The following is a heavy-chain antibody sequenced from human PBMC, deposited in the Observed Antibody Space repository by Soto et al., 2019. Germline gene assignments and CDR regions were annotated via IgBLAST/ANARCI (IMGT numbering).Heavy chain of an antibody. CDR1: GSTFSSYW. J-gene: IGHJ4*02. CDR2: IKQDGSEK. V-gene: IGHV3-7*03. CDR3: ARDWCSGGSCYFDY. D-gene: IGHD2-15*01. Sequence: PGGSLRLSCAASGSTFSSYWMIWVRQAPGKGLEWVANIKQDGSEKYYVDSVKGRFTISRDNAKNSLYLQMNSLRAEDTAVYYCARDWCSGGSCYFDYWGQGTLVTVSS.